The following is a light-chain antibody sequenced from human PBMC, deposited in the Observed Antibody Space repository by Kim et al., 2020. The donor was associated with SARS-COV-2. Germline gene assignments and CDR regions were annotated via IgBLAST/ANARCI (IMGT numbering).Light chain of an antibody. CDR3: QSYDSSNWV. Sequence: GKTVTISCTRSGRSIASNYVQWYQQRPGSSPTTVIYEDNQRPSGVPDRFSGSIDSSSNSASLTISGLKTEDEADYYCQSYDSSNWVFGGGTKLTVL. CDR1: GRSIASNY. CDR2: EDN. V-gene: IGLV6-57*01. J-gene: IGLJ3*02.